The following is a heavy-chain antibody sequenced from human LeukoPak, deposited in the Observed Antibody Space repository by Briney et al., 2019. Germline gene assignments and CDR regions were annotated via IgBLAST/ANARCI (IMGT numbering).Heavy chain of an antibody. D-gene: IGHD3-16*01. CDR2: ISYSGST. V-gene: IGHV4-59*08. CDR3: ARHRPGERRFDP. CDR1: GGSISSYF. Sequence: SETLSLTCTVSGGSISSYFWTWIRQPPGKGLEWIGYISYSGSTNYNPSLKSRVTISVDTSKNQFSLKLRSVTAADTAVYFCARHRPGERRFDPWGQGALVTVSS. J-gene: IGHJ5*02.